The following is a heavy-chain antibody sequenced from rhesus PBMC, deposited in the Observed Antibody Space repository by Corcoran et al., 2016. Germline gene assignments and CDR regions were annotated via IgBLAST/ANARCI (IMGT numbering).Heavy chain of an antibody. Sequence: QVQLVQSGAEVKKPGASVKVSCKASGFTFGSYAISWVRQAPRQGLEWMGVIIPLVGITNYAEKFQGRVTITADTSTSTAYMELSSLRSEDTAVYYCARGWYCSSTYCSDIYFDYWGQGVLVTVSS. J-gene: IGHJ4*01. V-gene: IGHV1-198*02. CDR1: GFTFGSYA. D-gene: IGHD2-15*01. CDR2: IIPLVGIT. CDR3: ARGWYCSSTYCSDIYFDY.